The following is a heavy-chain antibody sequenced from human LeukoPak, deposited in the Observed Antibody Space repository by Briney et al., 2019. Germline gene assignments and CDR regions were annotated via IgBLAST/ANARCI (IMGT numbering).Heavy chain of an antibody. CDR2: ISAYNGNT. CDR1: GYTFTSYY. CDR3: ARVGYCSSTSCYPFFDY. D-gene: IGHD2-2*01. V-gene: IGHV1-18*04. Sequence: GASVKVSCKASGYTFTSYYMHWVRQAPGQGLEWMGWISAYNGNTNYAQKLQGRVTMTTDTSTSTAYMELRSLRSDDTAVYYCARVGYCSSTSCYPFFDYWGQGTLVTVSS. J-gene: IGHJ4*02.